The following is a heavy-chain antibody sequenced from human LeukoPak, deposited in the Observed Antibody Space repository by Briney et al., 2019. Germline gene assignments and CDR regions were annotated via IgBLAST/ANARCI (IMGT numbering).Heavy chain of an antibody. CDR2: INHSGST. CDR1: GGSFSGYY. CDR3: ARRSGEDYYGSGSYYRFDY. J-gene: IGHJ4*02. Sequence: SETLSLTCAVYGGSFSGYYWSWIRQPPGKGLEWIGEINHSGSTNYNPSLKSRVTISVDTSKNQFSLKLSSVTAADTAVYYCARRSGEDYYGSGSYYRFDYWGQGTLVTVSS. D-gene: IGHD3-10*01. V-gene: IGHV4-34*01.